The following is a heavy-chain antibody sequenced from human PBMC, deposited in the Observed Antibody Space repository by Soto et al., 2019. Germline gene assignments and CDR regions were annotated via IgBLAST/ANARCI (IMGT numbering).Heavy chain of an antibody. D-gene: IGHD1-7*01. J-gene: IGHJ6*02. V-gene: IGHV1-18*01. CDR3: ARDKTGTTSYYYYRMDV. CDR1: GYTFTSYG. CDR2: ISAYNGNT. Sequence: AAVKVSCKASGYTFTSYGISWVRQAPGQGLEWMGWISAYNGNTNYAQKLQGRVTMTTDTSTSTAYMELRSLRSDDTAVYYCARDKTGTTSYYYYRMDVWGQGTTVTVSS.